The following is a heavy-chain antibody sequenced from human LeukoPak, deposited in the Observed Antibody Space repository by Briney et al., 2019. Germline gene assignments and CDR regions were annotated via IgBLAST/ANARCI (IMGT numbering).Heavy chain of an antibody. D-gene: IGHD5-18*01. CDR2: VYSGGQT. V-gene: IGHV3-66*01. J-gene: IGHJ5*01. Sequence: GGSLRLSCAASGIIVSSNYMSWVRQVPGKGLEWVSVVYSGGQTHYTDSVEGRFTISRDNSKNTLYLRMNNLRAEDTAVYYCARCDPRYSYGYIDSWGQGTLVTVSS. CDR3: ARCDPRYSYGYIDS. CDR1: GIIVSSNY.